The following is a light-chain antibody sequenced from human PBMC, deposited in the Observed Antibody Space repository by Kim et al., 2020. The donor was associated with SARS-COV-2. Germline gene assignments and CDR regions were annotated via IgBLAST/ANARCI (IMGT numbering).Light chain of an antibody. Sequence: YELTQPPSVSVSPGQTASITCSGDKLGDKYACWYQQKPGQSPVLVIYQDSKRPSGIPERFSGSNSGNTATLTISGTQAMYEADYYCQAWDSSTVVFGGGTELTVL. CDR3: QAWDSSTVV. J-gene: IGLJ2*01. V-gene: IGLV3-1*01. CDR2: QDS. CDR1: KLGDKY.